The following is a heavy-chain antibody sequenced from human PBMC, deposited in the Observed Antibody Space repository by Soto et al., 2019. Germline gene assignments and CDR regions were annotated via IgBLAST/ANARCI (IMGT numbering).Heavy chain of an antibody. J-gene: IGHJ4*02. V-gene: IGHV4-34*01. CDR1: GGSFSGYY. Sequence: PSETLSLTCAVYGGSFSGYYWSWIRQPPGKGLEWIGEINHSGSTNYNPSLKSRVTISVDTSKNQFSLKLSSVTAADTAVYYCARGTCSGGSCYLNYFDYWGQGTLVTVSS. CDR3: ARGTCSGGSCYLNYFDY. CDR2: INHSGST. D-gene: IGHD2-15*01.